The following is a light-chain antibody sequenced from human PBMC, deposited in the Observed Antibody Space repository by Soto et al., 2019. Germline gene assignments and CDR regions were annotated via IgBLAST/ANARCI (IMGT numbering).Light chain of an antibody. J-gene: IGLJ3*02. CDR3: QSYDSRLSGWV. V-gene: IGLV1-40*01. CDR1: SSNIGAGYD. Sequence: QSVLTQPPSVSGAPGQRLTISCTGTSSNIGAGYDVHWYQQLPGTAPKLLIYGNSNRPSGVPDRFSGSKSGTSASLAITGLQAEDEADYYCQSYDSRLSGWVFGGGTKLTVL. CDR2: GNS.